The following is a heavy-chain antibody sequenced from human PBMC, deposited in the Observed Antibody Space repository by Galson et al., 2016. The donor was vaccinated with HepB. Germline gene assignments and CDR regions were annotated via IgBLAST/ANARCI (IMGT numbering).Heavy chain of an antibody. CDR2: ISVANGND. CDR3: ARGACCTISACSVQHSYYNKGMDV. J-gene: IGHJ6*02. V-gene: IGHV1-18*01. D-gene: IGHD2-8*01. Sequence: SVKVSCKASGYTFSAYGINWVRQAPGQGPEWMGWISVANGNDVYAQSLQGRVTMTTDTSTNTAYMELRSLTSDDTDVYFCARGACCTISACSVQHSYYNKGMDVWGQGTTVIVSS. CDR1: GYTFSAYG.